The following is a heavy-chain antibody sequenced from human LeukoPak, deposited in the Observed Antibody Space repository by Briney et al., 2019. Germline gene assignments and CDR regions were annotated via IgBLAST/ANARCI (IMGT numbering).Heavy chain of an antibody. D-gene: IGHD3-22*01. CDR2: ISGSGGST. CDR3: AKGHYYDSSGSVDY. CDR1: GFTLSSYA. J-gene: IGHJ4*02. V-gene: IGHV3-23*01. Sequence: PGGSLRLSCAASGFTLSSYAMSWVRQAPGKGLEWVSAISGSGGSTYYADSVKGRFTISRDNSKNTLYLQMNSLRAEDTAVYYCAKGHYYDSSGSVDYWGQGTLVTVSS.